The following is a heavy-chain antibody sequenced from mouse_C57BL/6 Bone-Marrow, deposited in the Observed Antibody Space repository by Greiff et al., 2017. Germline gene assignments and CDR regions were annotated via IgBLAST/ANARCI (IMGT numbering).Heavy chain of an antibody. V-gene: IGHV1-81*01. CDR3: ARDTTVVAPDY. Sequence: QVQLKQSGAELARPGASVKLSCKASGFTFTSYGISWVKQRTGQGLEWIGEIYPRSGNTYYNEKFKGKATLTADTSSSTAYMELRSLTSEDSAVXFCARDTTVVAPDYWGQGTTLTVSS. J-gene: IGHJ2*01. CDR1: GFTFTSYG. D-gene: IGHD1-1*01. CDR2: IYPRSGNT.